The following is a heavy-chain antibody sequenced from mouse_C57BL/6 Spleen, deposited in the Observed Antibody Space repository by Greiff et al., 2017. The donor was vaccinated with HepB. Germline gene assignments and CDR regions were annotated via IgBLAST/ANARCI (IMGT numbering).Heavy chain of an antibody. V-gene: IGHV5-16*01. J-gene: IGHJ3*01. CDR2: INYDGSST. CDR1: GFTFSDYY. Sequence: EVKLVESEGGLVQPGSSMKLSCTASGFTFSDYYMAWVRQVPEKGLEWVANINYDGSSTYYLDSLKSRFIISRDNAKNILYLQMSSLKSEDTATYYCARAGYYGSSPWFAYWGQGTLVTVSA. CDR3: ARAGYYGSSPWFAY. D-gene: IGHD1-1*01.